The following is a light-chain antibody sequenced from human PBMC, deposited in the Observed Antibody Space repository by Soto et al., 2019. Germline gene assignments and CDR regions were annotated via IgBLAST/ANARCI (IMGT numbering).Light chain of an antibody. CDR2: GNS. CDR3: QSYDSSLSGWV. J-gene: IGLJ3*02. CDR1: SSNIGAGYD. V-gene: IGLV1-40*01. Sequence: QAVLTQPPSVSGAPGQRGTISCTGSSSNIGAGYDVHWYQQLPGTAPKLLIYGNSNRPSGVPDRFSGSKSGTSASLAITGLQAEDEADNYCQSYDSSLSGWVFGGGTKLTV.